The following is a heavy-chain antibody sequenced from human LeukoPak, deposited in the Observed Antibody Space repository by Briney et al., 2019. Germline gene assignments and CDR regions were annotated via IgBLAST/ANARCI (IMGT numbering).Heavy chain of an antibody. CDR1: GFTFSSYA. CDR3: ARSYYYDSSGYYEGEDFDY. V-gene: IGHV3-48*03. Sequence: GGSLRLSCAASGFTFSSYAMNWVRQAPGKGLEWVSYISSSGSTIYYADSVKGRFTISRDNAKNSLYLQMNSLRAEDTAVYYCARSYYYDSSGYYEGEDFDYWGQGTLVTVSS. D-gene: IGHD3-22*01. CDR2: ISSSGSTI. J-gene: IGHJ4*02.